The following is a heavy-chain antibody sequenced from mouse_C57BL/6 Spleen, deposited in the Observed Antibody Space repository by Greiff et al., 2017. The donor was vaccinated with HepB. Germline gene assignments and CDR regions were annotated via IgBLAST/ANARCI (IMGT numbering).Heavy chain of an antibody. J-gene: IGHJ2*01. CDR1: GYTFTDYY. D-gene: IGHD2-3*01. V-gene: IGHV1-76*01. Sequence: QVQLQQSGAELVRPGASVKLSCKASGYTFTDYYINWVKQRPGQGLEWIARIYPGSDNTYYNEKFKGKATLTAEKSSSTAYMQLSSLTSEDSAVYFCARGDGYYVGGDFDYWGQGTTLTVSS. CDR3: ARGDGYYVGGDFDY. CDR2: IYPGSDNT.